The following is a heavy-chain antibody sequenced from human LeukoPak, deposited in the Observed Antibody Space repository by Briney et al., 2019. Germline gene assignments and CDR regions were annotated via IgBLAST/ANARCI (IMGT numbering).Heavy chain of an antibody. Sequence: SVKVSCKASGGTFSSYAISWVRQAPGQGLEWMGGIIPIFGTANYAQKFQGRVTITTDESTSTAYMELSSLRSEDTAVYYCAIVIYDSSGYYPTGWGPGTPGTVSS. CDR2: IIPIFGTA. CDR3: AIVIYDSSGYYPTG. D-gene: IGHD3-22*01. V-gene: IGHV1-69*05. CDR1: GGTFSSYA. J-gene: IGHJ4*01.